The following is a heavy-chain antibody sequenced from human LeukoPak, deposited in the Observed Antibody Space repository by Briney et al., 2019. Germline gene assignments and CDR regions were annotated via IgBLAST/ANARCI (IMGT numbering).Heavy chain of an antibody. CDR3: ARAPSPLAVAGTDY. D-gene: IGHD6-19*01. CDR1: GFTFSSYS. Sequence: GGSLRLSCAASGFTFSSYSMNWVRQAPGKGLEWVSSISSSSSYTYYADSVKGRFTISRDNAKNSLYLQMNSLRAEDTAVYYCARAPSPLAVAGTDYRGQGTLVTVSS. V-gene: IGHV3-21*01. J-gene: IGHJ4*02. CDR2: ISSSSSYT.